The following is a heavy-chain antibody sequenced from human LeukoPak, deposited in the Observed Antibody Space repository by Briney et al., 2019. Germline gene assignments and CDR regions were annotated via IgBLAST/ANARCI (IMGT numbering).Heavy chain of an antibody. V-gene: IGHV1-2*06. J-gene: IGHJ5*02. Sequence: ASVKVSCKASGYTFTGYYMHRVRQAPGQGLEWMGRINPNSGGTNYAQKFQGRVTMTRDTSISTAYMELSRLRSDDTAVYYCARASSSWYLGLNWFDPWGQGTLVTVSS. CDR2: INPNSGGT. CDR3: ARASSSWYLGLNWFDP. CDR1: GYTFTGYY. D-gene: IGHD6-13*01.